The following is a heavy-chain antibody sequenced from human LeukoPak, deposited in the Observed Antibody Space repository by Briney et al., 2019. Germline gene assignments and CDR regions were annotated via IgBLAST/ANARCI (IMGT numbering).Heavy chain of an antibody. V-gene: IGHV3-74*01. CDR2: INSDGSST. D-gene: IGHD3-16*02. Sequence: PGGSLRLSCAASGFTFSSYWMHWVRQAPGKGLMWVSRINSDGSSTSYADSVKGRFTISRDNAKNTLYLQMNSLRAEDTAVYYCARAVCDYVWGSYRYPFDYWGQGTLVTVSS. CDR1: GFTFSSYW. J-gene: IGHJ4*02. CDR3: ARAVCDYVWGSYRYPFDY.